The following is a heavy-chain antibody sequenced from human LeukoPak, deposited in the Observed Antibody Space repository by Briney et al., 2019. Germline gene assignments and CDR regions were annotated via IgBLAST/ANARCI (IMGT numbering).Heavy chain of an antibody. CDR3: AKRRGAAAYDAFDI. V-gene: IGHV3-30*02. Sequence: PGGSLRLSCAASGFTFSSYGMHWVRQAPGKGLEWVAFIRYDGSKKYYADSVKGRFTISRDNSKNTLYLQMNSLRAEDTAAYYCAKRRGAAAYDAFDIWGQGTMVTVSS. CDR2: IRYDGSKK. CDR1: GFTFSSYG. D-gene: IGHD6-13*01. J-gene: IGHJ3*02.